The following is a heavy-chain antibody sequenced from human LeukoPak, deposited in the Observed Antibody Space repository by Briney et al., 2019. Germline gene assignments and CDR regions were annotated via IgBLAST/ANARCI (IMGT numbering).Heavy chain of an antibody. D-gene: IGHD2-2*01. Sequence: GGSLRLSCAASGFTFSDYYMSWIRQAPGKGLEWVSYISSSGSTIYYADSVKGRFTISRDNSRNTLYLQMNSLRAEDTAVYYCARDRIVVVPAASWAYYYYGMDVWGQGTTVTVSS. CDR3: ARDRIVVVPAASWAYYYYGMDV. J-gene: IGHJ6*02. CDR2: ISSSGSTI. V-gene: IGHV3-11*04. CDR1: GFTFSDYY.